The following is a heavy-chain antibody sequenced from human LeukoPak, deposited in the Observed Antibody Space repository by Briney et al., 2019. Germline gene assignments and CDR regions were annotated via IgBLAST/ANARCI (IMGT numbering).Heavy chain of an antibody. CDR1: GFTFSNYV. V-gene: IGHV3-23*01. CDR2: ISGSGTNT. D-gene: IGHD4-11*01. J-gene: IGHJ3*02. Sequence: GGSLRLSCAASGFTFSNYVMSWVRQAPGKGLEWVSAISGSGTNTYYADSVRGRSTISRDSSKNTLYLQMNSLRAEDAAVYYCANEYSKGDIWGQGTMVTVSS. CDR3: ANEYSKGDI.